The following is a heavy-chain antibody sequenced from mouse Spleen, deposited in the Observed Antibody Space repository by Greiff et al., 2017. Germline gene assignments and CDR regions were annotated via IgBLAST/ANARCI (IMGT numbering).Heavy chain of an antibody. CDR2: ISSGGGNT. CDR3: ARRITTAYYFDY. J-gene: IGHJ2*01. D-gene: IGHD1-2*01. Sequence: EVMLVESGGGLVKLGGSLKLSCAASGFTFSSYAMSWVRQTPEKRLEWVATISSGGGNTYYPDSVKGRFTISRDNAKNTLYLQMSSLKSEDTAMYYCARRITTAYYFDYWGQGTTLTVSS. CDR1: GFTFSSYA. V-gene: IGHV5-9*01.